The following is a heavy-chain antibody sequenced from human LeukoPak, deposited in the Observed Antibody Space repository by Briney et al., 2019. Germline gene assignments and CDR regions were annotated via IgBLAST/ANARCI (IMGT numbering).Heavy chain of an antibody. CDR1: GYSFTSYW. CDR2: IYPGGSDT. Sequence: GESLKISCKGSGYSFTSYWIGWVRQMPGKGLEWMGIIYPGGSDTRYSPSFQGQVTISADKSISTAYLQWSSLKASDTAMYYCARRSYYYDSGSNYYFDYWGQGTLVTVSS. J-gene: IGHJ4*02. CDR3: ARRSYYYDSGSNYYFDY. V-gene: IGHV5-51*01. D-gene: IGHD3-22*01.